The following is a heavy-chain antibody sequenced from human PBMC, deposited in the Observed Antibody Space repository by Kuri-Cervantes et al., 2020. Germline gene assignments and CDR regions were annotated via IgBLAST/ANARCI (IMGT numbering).Heavy chain of an antibody. J-gene: IGHJ5*02. Sequence: ASVKVSCKASGYTFTSYGISWVRQAPGQGLEWMGWISAYNGDTNYAQKLQGRVTMTTDTSTSTAYMELRSLRSDDTAVYYCARDTELERRSGWFDPWGQGTLVTVSS. CDR2: ISAYNGDT. D-gene: IGHD1-1*01. CDR1: GYTFTSYG. V-gene: IGHV1-18*01. CDR3: ARDTELERRSGWFDP.